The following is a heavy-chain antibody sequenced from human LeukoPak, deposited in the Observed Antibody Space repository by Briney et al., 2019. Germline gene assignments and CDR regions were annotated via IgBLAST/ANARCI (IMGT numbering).Heavy chain of an antibody. CDR3: AKDRYSSGWRTYFDY. J-gene: IGHJ4*02. D-gene: IGHD6-19*01. Sequence: PWGSLSLSCAASGFPFSRYWMSWVRQAPGKGLEWVSAISGSGGSTYYADSVKGRFTISRDNSKNTLYLQMNSLRAEDTAVYYCAKDRYSSGWRTYFDYWGQGTLVTVSS. CDR1: GFPFSRYW. V-gene: IGHV3-23*01. CDR2: ISGSGGST.